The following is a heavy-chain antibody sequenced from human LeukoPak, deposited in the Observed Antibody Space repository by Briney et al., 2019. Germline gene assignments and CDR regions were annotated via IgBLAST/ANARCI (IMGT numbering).Heavy chain of an antibody. CDR3: ARTTAAAGAISF. V-gene: IGHV1-2*02. CDR1: GYTFTSYD. D-gene: IGHD6-13*01. J-gene: IGHJ4*02. Sequence: ASVKVSCKASGYTFTSYDINWVRQATGQGLEWMGWINPNSGGTNYAQKFQGRVTMTRDTSISTAYMELSRLRSDDTAVYYCARTTAAAGAISFWGQGTLVTVSS. CDR2: INPNSGGT.